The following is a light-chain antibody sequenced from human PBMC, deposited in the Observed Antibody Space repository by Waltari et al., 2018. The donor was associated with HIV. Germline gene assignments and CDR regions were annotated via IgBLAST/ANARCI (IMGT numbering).Light chain of an antibody. CDR1: QSISAK. Sequence: EIVMTQSPPTLSVSPRQRVTLSWRASQSISAKVAWYQQRPGQAPRLLIYEVGTRPTGIPARFSGSGSGTEFTLTISSLQSEDFATYFCQQYDSGPRGITFGQGTMLEIK. CDR2: EVG. J-gene: IGKJ2*01. V-gene: IGKV3-15*01. CDR3: QQYDSGPRGIT.